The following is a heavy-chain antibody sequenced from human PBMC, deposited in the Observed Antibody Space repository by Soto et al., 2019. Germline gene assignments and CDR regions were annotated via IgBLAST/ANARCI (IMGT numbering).Heavy chain of an antibody. CDR2: IYYSGST. J-gene: IGHJ3*02. V-gene: IGHV4-39*07. CDR3: ARVIAVAGAAGAFDAFDI. D-gene: IGHD6-19*01. CDR1: GGSISSSSYY. Sequence: SETLSLTCTVSGGSISSSSYYWGWIRQPPGKGLEWIGSIYYSGSTYYNPSLKSRVTISVDTSKNQFSLKLSSVTAADTAVYYCARVIAVAGAAGAFDAFDIWGQGTMVTVSS.